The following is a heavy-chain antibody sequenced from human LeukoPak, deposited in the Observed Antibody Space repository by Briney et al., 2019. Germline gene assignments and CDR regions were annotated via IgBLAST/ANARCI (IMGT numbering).Heavy chain of an antibody. CDR3: ARAHPGGQFDY. CDR1: GGSISSYY. D-gene: IGHD3-10*01. Sequence: PSETLPLTCTVSGGSISSYYWSWIRQPPGKGLEWIGYTYYSGSTNYNPSLKSRVTISVDTSKNQFSLKLSSVTAADTAVYYCARAHPGGQFDYWGQGTLVTVSS. CDR2: TYYSGST. J-gene: IGHJ4*02. V-gene: IGHV4-59*01.